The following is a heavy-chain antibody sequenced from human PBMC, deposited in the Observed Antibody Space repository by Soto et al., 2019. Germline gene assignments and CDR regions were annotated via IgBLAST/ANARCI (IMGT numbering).Heavy chain of an antibody. CDR2: ISSSSSYI. V-gene: IGHV3-21*01. J-gene: IGHJ6*02. CDR3: ARAPSGYDFWSGYYDYYGMDV. Sequence: GXLRLSCAASGFTFISYSINWVRQSPGKGLEWVSSISSSSSYIYYADSVKGRFTISRDNAKNSLYLQMNSLRAEDTAVYYCARAPSGYDFWSGYYDYYGMDVWGQGTTVTVSS. D-gene: IGHD3-3*01. CDR1: GFTFISYS.